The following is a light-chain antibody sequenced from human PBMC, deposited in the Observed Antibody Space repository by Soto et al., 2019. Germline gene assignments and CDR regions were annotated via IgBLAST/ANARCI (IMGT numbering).Light chain of an antibody. Sequence: EIVLTQSPGTLSLSPGERATLSCRASQSVSSTYLAWYQQKPGQAPRLLIYGASKRATGIPDTFSASGSGTDFILTISRLEPEDFAVYYCQYYGQRTFGQGTRVEIK. CDR1: QSVSSTY. V-gene: IGKV3-20*01. J-gene: IGKJ1*01. CDR3: QYYGQRT. CDR2: GAS.